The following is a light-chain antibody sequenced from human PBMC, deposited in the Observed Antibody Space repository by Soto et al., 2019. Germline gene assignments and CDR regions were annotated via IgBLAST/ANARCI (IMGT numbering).Light chain of an antibody. V-gene: IGKV3-11*01. J-gene: IGKJ1*01. CDR2: DAS. CDR3: QQRRNWPTT. CDR1: QSVSSY. Sequence: DIVLTQSPATLYFSPGERATLSCRARQSVSSYLAWYQQKPGQAPRLLIYDASNRATGTPARFSGSGSGTDFTLTISSLEPEDFAVYYCQQRRNWPTTFGQGTKVEIK.